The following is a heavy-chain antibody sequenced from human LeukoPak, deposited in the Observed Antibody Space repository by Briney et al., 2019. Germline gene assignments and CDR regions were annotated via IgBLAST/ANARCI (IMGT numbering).Heavy chain of an antibody. CDR2: IKSKTDGGTT. CDR3: TTEGVTYYFDY. D-gene: IGHD2-21*02. CDR1: GFTFSNAW. Sequence: GESLRLSCVVSGFTFSNAWMSWVRQAPGKGLEWVGRIKSKTDGGTTDYAAPVKGRFTISRDDSKNTLYLQMNSLKTEDTAVYYCTTEGVTYYFDYWGQGTLVTVSS. J-gene: IGHJ4*02. V-gene: IGHV3-15*01.